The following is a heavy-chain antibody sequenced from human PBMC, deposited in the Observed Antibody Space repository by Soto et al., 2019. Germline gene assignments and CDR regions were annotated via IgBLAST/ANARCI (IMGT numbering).Heavy chain of an antibody. CDR3: ARGYWKVRGHRVVHFDY. CDR2: IHYSGST. J-gene: IGHJ4*02. V-gene: IGHV4-59*04. Sequence: SETLSLTCTVSGGSISSYYWSWIRQPPGKGLEWIGNIHYSGSTYYDSSLQSRVTISIDTSKNQFSLKLSSVTATDTAVYYCARGYWKVRGHRVVHFDYWGQGTLVTVSS. CDR1: GGSISSYY. D-gene: IGHD3-10*01.